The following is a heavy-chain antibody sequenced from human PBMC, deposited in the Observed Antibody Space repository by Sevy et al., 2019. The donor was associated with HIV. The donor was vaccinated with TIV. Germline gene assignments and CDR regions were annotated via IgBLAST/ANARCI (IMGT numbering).Heavy chain of an antibody. D-gene: IGHD3-3*01. Sequence: GGSLRLSCAASGFTFSSYAMHWVRQAPGKGLEWVAVISYDGSNKYYANSVKGRFSISRDNSKNTLYLQMNSLRAEDTAVYYCAGGGPGEAGFLGGVDVWGQGTTVTVSS. CDR1: GFTFSSYA. CDR2: ISYDGSNK. J-gene: IGHJ6*02. V-gene: IGHV3-30-3*01. CDR3: AGGGPGEAGFLGGVDV.